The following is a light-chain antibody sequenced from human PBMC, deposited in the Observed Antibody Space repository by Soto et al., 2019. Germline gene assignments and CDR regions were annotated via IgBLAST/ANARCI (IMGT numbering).Light chain of an antibody. CDR1: QRVRNNY. V-gene: IGKV3-20*01. J-gene: IGKJ1*01. Sequence: EIVLTQSPGTLSWSPGERATLSCRASQRVRNNYLAWYQQKPGQPPRLLIYGVSSRDIGIPDRFSGSGSATDFSITISRMEPEDFAVYSCKQYSDSPGTCGQGTKVQIK. CDR2: GVS. CDR3: KQYSDSPGT.